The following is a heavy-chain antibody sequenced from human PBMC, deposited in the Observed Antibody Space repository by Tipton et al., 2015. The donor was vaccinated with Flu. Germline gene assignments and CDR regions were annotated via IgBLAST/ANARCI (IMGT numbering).Heavy chain of an antibody. CDR2: ISSDGGVT. Sequence: GSLRLSCAASGFTFSTYWMHWVRQAPGKGLVWVSRISSDGGVTNFADSMKGRFSISRDNAKKTLYLQMNSLRAEDTALYYCARAIGAAGSYWGQGTLVTVSS. CDR1: GFTFSTYW. J-gene: IGHJ4*02. V-gene: IGHV3-74*01. D-gene: IGHD6-13*01. CDR3: ARAIGAAGSY.